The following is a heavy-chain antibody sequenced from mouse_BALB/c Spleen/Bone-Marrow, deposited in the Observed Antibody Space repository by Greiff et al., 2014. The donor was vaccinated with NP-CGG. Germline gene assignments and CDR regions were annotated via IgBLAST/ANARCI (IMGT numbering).Heavy chain of an antibody. J-gene: IGHJ4*01. V-gene: IGHV3-2*02. CDR2: ISYSGST. CDR3: ARGGYDDAVDY. Sequence: VQLQQSGPGLVKPSQSLSLTCTVTGYSITSDYAWNWIRQFPGNKLEWMGYISYSGSTSYNQSLKSRISITRDTSKNQFFLQLNSVTSEDTATYYCARGGYDDAVDYWGQGTSVTVSS. CDR1: GYSITSDYA. D-gene: IGHD2-14*01.